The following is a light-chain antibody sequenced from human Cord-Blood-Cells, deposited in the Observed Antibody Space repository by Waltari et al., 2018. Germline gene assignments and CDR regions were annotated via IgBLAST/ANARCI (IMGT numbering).Light chain of an antibody. Sequence: QSALTQPASVSGSPGKSITISCPGTSSDVGGYNYVCWYQQHPGKAPKLMIYDVSNRPSGVSNRFSGSKSGNTASLTISGLQAEDEADYYCSSYTSSSTVVFGGGTKLTV. CDR2: DVS. CDR3: SSYTSSSTVV. V-gene: IGLV2-14*01. CDR1: SSDVGGYNY. J-gene: IGLJ2*01.